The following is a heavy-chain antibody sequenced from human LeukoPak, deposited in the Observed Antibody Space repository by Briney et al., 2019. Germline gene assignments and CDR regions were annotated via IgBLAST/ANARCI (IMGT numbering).Heavy chain of an antibody. V-gene: IGHV4-31*03. CDR2: IYYGGST. CDR1: GGSISSGGYY. D-gene: IGHD4-23*01. J-gene: IGHJ3*02. Sequence: SQTLSLTCTVSGGSISSGGYYWSWIRQHPGKGLEWIGYIYYGGSTYYNPSLKSRVTISVDTSKNQFSLKLSSVTAADTAVYYRARPVVTHDAFDIGGQGTMVTVSS. CDR3: ARPVVTHDAFDI.